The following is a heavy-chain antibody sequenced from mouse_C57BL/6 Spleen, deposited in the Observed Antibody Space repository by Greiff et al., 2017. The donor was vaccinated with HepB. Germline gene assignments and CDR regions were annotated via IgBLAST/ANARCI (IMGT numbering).Heavy chain of an antibody. CDR2: ISYDGSN. CDR1: GYSITSGYY. V-gene: IGHV3-6*01. Sequence: EVQLQESGPGLVKPSQSLSLTCSVSGYSITSGYYWNWIRQFPGNKLEWMGYISYDGSNNYNPSLKNRTSITRDTSKNQFFLKLNSVTTEDTATYYCARFFSNYYGSSPLYAMDYWGQGTSVTVSS. J-gene: IGHJ4*01. CDR3: ARFFSNYYGSSPLYAMDY. D-gene: IGHD1-1*01.